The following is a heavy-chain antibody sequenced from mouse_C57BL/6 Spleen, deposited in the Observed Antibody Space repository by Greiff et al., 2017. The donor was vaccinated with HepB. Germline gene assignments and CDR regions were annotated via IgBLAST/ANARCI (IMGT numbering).Heavy chain of an antibody. CDR1: GFTFSDYY. J-gene: IGHJ2*01. Sequence: EVTLVESEGGLVQPGSSMKLSCTASGFTFSDYYMAGVRQVPEKGLEWVANINYDGSSTYYLDSLKSRFIISRDNAKNILYLQMSSLKSEDTATYYCARAGGSSYFDYWGQVTTLTVSS. V-gene: IGHV5-16*01. CDR3: ARAGGSSYFDY. D-gene: IGHD1-1*01. CDR2: INYDGSST.